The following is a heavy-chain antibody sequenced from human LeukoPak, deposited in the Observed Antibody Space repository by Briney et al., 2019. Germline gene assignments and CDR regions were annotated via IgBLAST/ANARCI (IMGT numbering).Heavy chain of an antibody. V-gene: IGHV4-34*01. CDR3: ALGYCTNGVCSAHFDY. Sequence: PSETLSLTCAVYGGSFSGYYWSWIRQPPGKGLEWIGEINHSGSTNYNPSLKSRVTISVDTSKNQFSLKLSSVTAADTAVYYCALGYCTNGVCSAHFDYWGQRTLVTVSS. D-gene: IGHD2-8*01. CDR2: INHSGST. J-gene: IGHJ4*02. CDR1: GGSFSGYY.